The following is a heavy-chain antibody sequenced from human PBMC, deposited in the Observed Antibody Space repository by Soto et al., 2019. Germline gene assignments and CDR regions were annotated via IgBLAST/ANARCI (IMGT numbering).Heavy chain of an antibody. D-gene: IGHD6-19*01. CDR2: INPSGGST. Sequence: AAVKVSYKACGYTFTSHYMHWVRQAPGQGLEWMGIINPSGGSTSYAQKFQGRVTMTRDTSTSTVYMELSSLRSEDTAVYYCASQKGAVAGRYFDYWGQGTLVTVSS. J-gene: IGHJ4*02. CDR1: GYTFTSHY. CDR3: ASQKGAVAGRYFDY. V-gene: IGHV1-46*01.